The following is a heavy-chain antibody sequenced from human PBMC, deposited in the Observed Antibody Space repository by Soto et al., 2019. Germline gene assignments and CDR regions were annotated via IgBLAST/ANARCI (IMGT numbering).Heavy chain of an antibody. V-gene: IGHV3-30-3*01. CDR2: ISYDGSNK. Sequence: GGSLRLSCAASGFTFSSYAMHWVRQAPGKGLEWVAVISYDGSNKYYADSVKGRFTISRDNSKNTLYLQMNSLRAGDTAVYYCARDQPLAAAGMINWLDPWGQGTLVTVSS. J-gene: IGHJ5*02. CDR3: ARDQPLAAAGMINWLDP. D-gene: IGHD6-13*01. CDR1: GFTFSSYA.